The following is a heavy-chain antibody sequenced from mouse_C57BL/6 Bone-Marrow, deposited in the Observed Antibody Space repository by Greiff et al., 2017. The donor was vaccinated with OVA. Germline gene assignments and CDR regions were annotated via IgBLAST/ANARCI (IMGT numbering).Heavy chain of an antibody. V-gene: IGHV5-15*01. CDR2: ISNLAYSI. Sequence: EVHLVESGGGLVQPGGSLKLSCAASGFTFSDYGMAWVRQAPRKGPEWVAFISNLAYSIYYADTVTGRFTISRENAKNTLYLEMSSLRSEDTAMYYCATGGYYGSSSFAYWGQGTLVTVSA. D-gene: IGHD1-1*01. J-gene: IGHJ3*01. CDR1: GFTFSDYG. CDR3: ATGGYYGSSSFAY.